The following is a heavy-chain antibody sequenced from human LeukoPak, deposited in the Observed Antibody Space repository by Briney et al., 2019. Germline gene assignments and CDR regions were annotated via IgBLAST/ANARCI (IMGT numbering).Heavy chain of an antibody. J-gene: IGHJ6*03. V-gene: IGHV4-59*01. CDR3: ARTTEGGYTYDYFYYYYMDV. CDR1: GGSISDYH. Sequence: SETLSLTCTVSGGSISDYHWSWIRQPPGKGLEWIGYIYYSGSTNYNPSLKSRVTISVDTSKNQFSLKLSSVTAADTAVYYCARTTEGGYTYDYFYYYYMDVWGKGTTVTISS. D-gene: IGHD5-18*01. CDR2: IYYSGST.